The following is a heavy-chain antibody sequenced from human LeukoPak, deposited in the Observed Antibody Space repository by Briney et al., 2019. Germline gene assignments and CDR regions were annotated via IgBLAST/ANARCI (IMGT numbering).Heavy chain of an antibody. CDR3: ARVVRSEWLRLGDYFDY. CDR1: GGSFSGYY. J-gene: IGHJ4*02. V-gene: IGHV4-59*10. Sequence: SVTLSLTRAVYGGSFSGYYWSWIRQPAGKGLEWIGRSYTSGSTNYNPSLKSRVTISVDTSKNQFSLKLSSVTAADTAVYYCARVVRSEWLRLGDYFDYWGQGTLVTVSS. CDR2: SYTSGST. D-gene: IGHD5-12*01.